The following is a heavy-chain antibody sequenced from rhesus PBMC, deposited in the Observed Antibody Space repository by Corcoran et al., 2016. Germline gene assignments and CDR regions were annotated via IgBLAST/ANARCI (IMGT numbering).Heavy chain of an antibody. CDR3: ARDSDYGSSSADIDVDC. V-gene: IGHV4-127*01. D-gene: IGHD4-29*01. Sequence: QVQLQESGPGLVKPSETLSLTCAVSGYSISSGYGWSWIRPPPGKGLAWIGYIGGSSGSTNYNPSLKSRVTISKDTSKNQFSLKLSSVTAADTAVYYCARDSDYGSSSADIDVDCWGQGVLVTVSS. CDR2: IGGSSGST. J-gene: IGHJ4*01. CDR1: GYSISSGYG.